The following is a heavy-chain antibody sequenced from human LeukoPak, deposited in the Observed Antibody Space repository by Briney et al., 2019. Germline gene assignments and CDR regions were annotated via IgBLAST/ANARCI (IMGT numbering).Heavy chain of an antibody. D-gene: IGHD4-23*01. J-gene: IGHJ4*02. CDR1: GGSISSYY. V-gene: IGHV4-59*01. CDR3: FGGNSRMGFDY. CDR2: IYYSGST. Sequence: PSETLSLTCTVSGGSISSYYWSWIRQPPGKGLEWIGYIYYSGSTNYNPSLKSRVTISVDTSKNQFSLKLSSVTAADTAVYYCFGGNSRMGFDYWGQGTLVTVSS.